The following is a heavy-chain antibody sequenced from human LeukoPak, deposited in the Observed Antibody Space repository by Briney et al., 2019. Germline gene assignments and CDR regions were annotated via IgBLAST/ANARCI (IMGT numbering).Heavy chain of an antibody. CDR2: INPNSGGT. Sequence: ASVKVSCKASGYTFTGYYMHWVRQAPGQGLEWMGWINPNSGGTNYAQKFQGRVTMTRDTSISTAYMELSRLRSDDTVVYYCARVAYCSSTSCSPFDYWGQGTLVTVSS. V-gene: IGHV1-2*02. CDR3: ARVAYCSSTSCSPFDY. CDR1: GYTFTGYY. J-gene: IGHJ4*02. D-gene: IGHD2-2*01.